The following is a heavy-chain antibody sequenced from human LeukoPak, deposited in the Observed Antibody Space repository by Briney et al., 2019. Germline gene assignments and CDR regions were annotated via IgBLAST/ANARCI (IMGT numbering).Heavy chain of an antibody. CDR2: INPNSGGT. Sequence: ASVKASCKASGYTFTGYYMHWVRQAPGQGLEWMGWINPNSGGTNYAQKFQGRVTMTRDTSISTAYMELSRLRSDDTAVYYCARALRGSSSWFDPWGQGTLVTVSS. D-gene: IGHD6-6*01. V-gene: IGHV1-2*02. CDR3: ARALRGSSSWFDP. CDR1: GYTFTGYY. J-gene: IGHJ5*02.